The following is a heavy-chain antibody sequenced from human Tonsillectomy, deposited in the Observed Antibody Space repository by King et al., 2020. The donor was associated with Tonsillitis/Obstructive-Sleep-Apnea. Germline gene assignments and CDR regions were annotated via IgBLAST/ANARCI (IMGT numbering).Heavy chain of an antibody. V-gene: IGHV3-74*01. CDR3: ARRRSYGQRRATNWFDP. J-gene: IGHJ5*02. Sequence: VQLVESGGGLVQPGGSLRLSCAASGFTFSSYWMHWVRQAPGKGLVWVSRINSDGSSTSYADSVKGRFTISRDNAKNTLYLQMNSLRAEDTTVYYCARRRSYGQRRATNWFDPWGQGTLVTVSS. CDR2: INSDGSST. CDR1: GFTFSSYW. D-gene: IGHD5-18*01.